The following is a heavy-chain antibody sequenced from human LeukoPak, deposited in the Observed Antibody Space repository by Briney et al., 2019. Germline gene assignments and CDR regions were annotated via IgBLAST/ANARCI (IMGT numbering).Heavy chain of an antibody. CDR1: GFTFSSYA. D-gene: IGHD3-10*01. J-gene: IGHJ3*02. CDR2: ISGSGGST. V-gene: IGHV3-23*01. CDR3: AKLLVPQMVRGAAFDI. Sequence: GGSLRLSCAASGFTFSSYAMSWVRQAPGKGLEWVSAISGSGGSTYYADSVKGRFTISRDNSKNTLYLQMNSLRAEDTAVYYCAKLLVPQMVRGAAFDIWGQGTMVTVSS.